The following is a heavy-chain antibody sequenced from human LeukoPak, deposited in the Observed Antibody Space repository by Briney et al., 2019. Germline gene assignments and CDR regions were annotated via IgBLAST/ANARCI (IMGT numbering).Heavy chain of an antibody. CDR3: ARDLRYYGSGSYYSIGDY. Sequence: GGSLRLSCAASGFTFSSYAMYWVRQAPGKGLEWVALTSYDGSNKYYADSVKGRFTISRDNSKNTLSVQMNSLRVEDTAVYYCARDLRYYGSGSYYSIGDYWGQGTLVTVSS. CDR1: GFTFSSYA. D-gene: IGHD3-10*01. V-gene: IGHV3-30-3*01. CDR2: TSYDGSNK. J-gene: IGHJ4*02.